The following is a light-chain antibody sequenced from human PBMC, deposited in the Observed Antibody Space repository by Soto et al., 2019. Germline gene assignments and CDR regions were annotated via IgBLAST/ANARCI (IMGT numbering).Light chain of an antibody. CDR3: SSYAPSDVV. CDR2: DVN. V-gene: IGLV2-8*01. Sequence: QSARTQPPSASGSPGQSVTISCTGTPSDVGGSNSVSWYQQHPGKAPNLMIYDVNKRPSGVPDRFSGSKSGNTASLTVSGLQAADEAYYFCSSYAPSDVVFGGGTKLTVL. CDR1: PSDVGGSNS. J-gene: IGLJ2*01.